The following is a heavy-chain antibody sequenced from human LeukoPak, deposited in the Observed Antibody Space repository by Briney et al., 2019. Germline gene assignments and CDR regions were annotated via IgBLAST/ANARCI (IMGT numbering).Heavy chain of an antibody. CDR2: INPNSGGT. CDR3: AREAKPYYYYYGMDV. J-gene: IGHJ6*02. Sequence: ASVKVSCKASGYTFTGYYMHWVRQAPGQGLEWMGWINPNSGGTNYAQKFQGTVTMTRDTSISTAYMELSRLRSDDTAVYYCAREAKPYYYYYGMDVWGQGTTVTVSS. V-gene: IGHV1-2*02. D-gene: IGHD1-14*01. CDR1: GYTFTGYY.